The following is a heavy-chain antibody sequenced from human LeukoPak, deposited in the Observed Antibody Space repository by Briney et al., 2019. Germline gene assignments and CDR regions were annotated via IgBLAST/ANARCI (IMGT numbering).Heavy chain of an antibody. V-gene: IGHV3-23*01. J-gene: IGHJ4*02. CDR1: GFTFSSYA. CDR2: INNSGGST. Sequence: GGSLRLSCAASGFTFSSYAMSWVRQAPGKGLEWVSTINNSGGSTYYADSVKGRFSISRDNSKNTLYLQMKSLRAEDTAVYYCAKRRGDYVWGYFDYWGQGTLVTVSS. CDR3: AKRRGDYVWGYFDY. D-gene: IGHD3-16*01.